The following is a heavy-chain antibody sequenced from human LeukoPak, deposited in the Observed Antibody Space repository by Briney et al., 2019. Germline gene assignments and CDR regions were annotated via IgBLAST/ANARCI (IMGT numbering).Heavy chain of an antibody. J-gene: IGHJ4*02. CDR2: IYSGGDT. D-gene: IGHD5-12*01. CDR3: ARASGYSGYDPFDY. CDR1: GFTVSSNY. V-gene: IGHV3-53*01. Sequence: PGGSLRLSCAASGFTVSSNYMSWVRQAPGKGLEWVSVIYSGGDTHYADSVKGRFTISRDNSKNTLYLQMNTLRAEDTAVYYCARASGYSGYDPFDYWGQGTLVTVSS.